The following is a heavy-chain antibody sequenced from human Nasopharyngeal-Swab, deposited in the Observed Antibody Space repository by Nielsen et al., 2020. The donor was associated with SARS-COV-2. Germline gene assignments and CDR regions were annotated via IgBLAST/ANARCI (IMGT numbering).Heavy chain of an antibody. Sequence: GESLEISCAASGFTFSSYSMNWVRQAPGKGLEWVSSISSSSSYIYYADSVKGRFTISRDNAKNSLYLQMNSLRAEDTAVYYCARPKVGYSYGLGDYYYYGMDVWGQGTTVTVSS. CDR3: ARPKVGYSYGLGDYYYYGMDV. CDR1: GFTFSSYS. J-gene: IGHJ6*02. V-gene: IGHV3-21*01. D-gene: IGHD5-18*01. CDR2: ISSSSSYI.